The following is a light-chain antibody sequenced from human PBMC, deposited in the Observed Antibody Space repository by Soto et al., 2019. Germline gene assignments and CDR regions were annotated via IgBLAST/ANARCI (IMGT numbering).Light chain of an antibody. Sequence: QSVLTQPPSVSGAPGQRVTISCPGTSSNIGAGYDVHWYQQIQGSAPQTLPYSNRRRTSGVPERFSGPKSVTSASLAIDGIQAEDEADYYCQSYDGRLTVFGSGTKVTV. J-gene: IGLJ1*01. CDR1: SSNIGAGYD. CDR3: QSYDGRLTV. CDR2: SNR. V-gene: IGLV1-40*01.